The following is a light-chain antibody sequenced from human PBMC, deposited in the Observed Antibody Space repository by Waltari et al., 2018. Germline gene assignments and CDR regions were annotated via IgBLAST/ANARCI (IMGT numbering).Light chain of an antibody. CDR3: QFYGSSPLT. CDR2: DAS. J-gene: IGKJ4*01. Sequence: VMTQSPATLSLSPGERVTLSCGASESVDSHDIAWYQQRPGLAPRLLIYDASTRAPGIPGRFSGSGSDTDFILTISRLEPEDVAVYYCQFYGSSPLTFGGGTKVEIK. CDR1: ESVDSHD. V-gene: IGKV3D-20*01.